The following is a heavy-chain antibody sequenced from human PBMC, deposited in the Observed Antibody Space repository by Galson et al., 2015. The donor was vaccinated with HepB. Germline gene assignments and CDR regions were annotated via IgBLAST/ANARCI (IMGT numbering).Heavy chain of an antibody. CDR3: ARAPSDYGDYVCSDY. Sequence: SVKVSCKASGYTFTSYGISWVRQAPGQGLEWMGWISAYNGNTNYAQKLQGRVTMTTDTSTSTAYMELRSLRSDDTAVYYCARAPSDYGDYVCSDYWGQGTLVTVSS. CDR2: ISAYNGNT. CDR1: GYTFTSYG. D-gene: IGHD4-17*01. V-gene: IGHV1-18*01. J-gene: IGHJ4*02.